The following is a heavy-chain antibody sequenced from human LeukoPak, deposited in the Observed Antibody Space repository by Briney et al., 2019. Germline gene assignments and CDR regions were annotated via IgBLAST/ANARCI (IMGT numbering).Heavy chain of an antibody. J-gene: IGHJ5*02. CDR2: IIPIFGTA. Sequence: ASVKVSCKASGYTFTSYGISWVRQAPGQGLEWMGGIIPIFGTANYAQKFQGRVTITADESTGTAYMELSSLRSEDTAVYYCARWSSTHRGWFDPWGQGTLVTVSS. D-gene: IGHD2/OR15-2a*01. CDR1: GYTFTSYG. CDR3: ARWSSTHRGWFDP. V-gene: IGHV1-69*13.